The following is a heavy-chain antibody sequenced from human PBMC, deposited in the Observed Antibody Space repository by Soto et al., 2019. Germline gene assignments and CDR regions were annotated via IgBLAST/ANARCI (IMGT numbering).Heavy chain of an antibody. Sequence: GGSLRLSCADSGFSFSSYWMHWVRQGPGKGLVWVSRINTDGSSTNYADSVKGRFTISRDNAKNTVYLQMNSLRAEDTAVYYCARSPGGYYIDWGQGTMVTVS. J-gene: IGHJ3*01. CDR1: GFSFSSYW. V-gene: IGHV3-74*01. D-gene: IGHD3-9*01. CDR2: INTDGSST. CDR3: ARSPGGYYID.